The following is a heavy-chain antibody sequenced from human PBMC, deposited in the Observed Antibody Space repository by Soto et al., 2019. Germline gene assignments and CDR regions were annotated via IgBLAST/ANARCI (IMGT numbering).Heavy chain of an antibody. CDR3: ARAGAGPSPDAFDI. V-gene: IGHV3-66*01. CDR1: GFTVSSNY. Sequence: EVQLVESGGGLVQPGGSLRLSCAASGFTVSSNYMSWVRQAPGKGLEWVSVIYSGGSTYYADSVKGRFTISRDNSKNTLYLQMNSLRAEDTAVYYCARAGAGPSPDAFDIWGQGTMVTVSS. D-gene: IGHD1-26*01. J-gene: IGHJ3*02. CDR2: IYSGGST.